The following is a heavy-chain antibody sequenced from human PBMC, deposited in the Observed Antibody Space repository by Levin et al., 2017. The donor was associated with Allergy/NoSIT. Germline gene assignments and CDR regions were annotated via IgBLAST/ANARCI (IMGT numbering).Heavy chain of an antibody. CDR2: IFSNDEK. D-gene: IGHD6-13*01. Sequence: SGPTLVKPTETLTLTCTVSGFSLSNARMGVSWIRQPPGKALEWLAHIFSNDEKSYSTSLKSRLTISKDTSKSQVVLTMTNMDPVDTATYYCARTGRGSSWYVEGGFFDYWGQGTLVTVSS. CDR1: GFSLSNARMG. CDR3: ARTGRGSSWYVEGGFFDY. J-gene: IGHJ4*02. V-gene: IGHV2-26*01.